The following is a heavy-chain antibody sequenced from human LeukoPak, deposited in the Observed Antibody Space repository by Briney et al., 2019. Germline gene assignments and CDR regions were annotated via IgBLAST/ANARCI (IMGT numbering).Heavy chain of an antibody. V-gene: IGHV4-61*02. CDR1: GDSISSGTDC. J-gene: IGHJ5*02. CDR3: AREFLASRRNWVDP. CDR2: IYTTGIT. Sequence: SQTLSLTCAVSGDSISSGTDCWSWLRQPAGRGLEWIGRIYTTGITNYNPSLKIRVTISADTSKNQFSLNLTSVTAADTAVYYCAREFLASRRNWVDPWGQGILVTVSS. D-gene: IGHD6-6*01.